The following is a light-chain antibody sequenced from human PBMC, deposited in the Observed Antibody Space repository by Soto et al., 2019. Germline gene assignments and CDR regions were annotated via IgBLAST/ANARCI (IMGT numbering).Light chain of an antibody. CDR3: EQDGSSPMYT. J-gene: IGKJ2*01. CDR2: GAS. CDR1: QSVSSSY. Sequence: EIVLTQSPGTLSLSPGERATLSCRASQSVSSSYLAWYQQKPGQAPRLLIYGASSRAAGIPDRFSGSGSGTDFTITISRLEPEDFAVYYCEQDGSSPMYTFGQGTKLEIK. V-gene: IGKV3-20*01.